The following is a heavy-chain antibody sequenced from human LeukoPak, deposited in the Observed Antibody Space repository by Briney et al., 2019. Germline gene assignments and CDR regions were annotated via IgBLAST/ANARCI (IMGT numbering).Heavy chain of an antibody. Sequence: GESLKISCKGSGYSFTSYWIGWVRQMPGKGLEWMGIIYPGDSDTRHSPSFQGQVTISADKSISTAYPQWSSLKASDTAMYYCARVVRGDSGSNWFDPWGQGTLVTVSS. CDR1: GYSFTSYW. CDR2: IYPGDSDT. J-gene: IGHJ5*02. CDR3: ARVVRGDSGSNWFDP. V-gene: IGHV5-51*01. D-gene: IGHD3-22*01.